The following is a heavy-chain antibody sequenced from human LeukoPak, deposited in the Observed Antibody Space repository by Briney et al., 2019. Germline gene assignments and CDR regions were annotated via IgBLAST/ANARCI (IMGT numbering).Heavy chain of an antibody. Sequence: PSETLSLTCTVSGGSISSGGYYWNWIRQHPGKGLEWIGYIYNSGSTYYNPSLKSRSTISVDTSKNQFSLKLSSVTAADTAVYYCARGYCTNGVCSSDYFDYWGQGTPVTVSS. CDR1: GGSISSGGYY. CDR2: IYNSGST. CDR3: ARGYCTNGVCSSDYFDY. J-gene: IGHJ4*02. D-gene: IGHD2-8*01. V-gene: IGHV4-31*03.